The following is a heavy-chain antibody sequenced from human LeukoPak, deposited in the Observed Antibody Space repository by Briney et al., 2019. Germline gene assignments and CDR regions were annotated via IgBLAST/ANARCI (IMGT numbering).Heavy chain of an antibody. D-gene: IGHD1/OR15-1a*01. Sequence: SETLSLTCTVSGGSVSSYYWSWIRQPPGKGLEWIGYIYYSGSTNYNPSLKSRVTISVDTSKNQFSLKLSSVTAADTAVYYCARDRGTGHVDYWGQGTLVTASS. CDR3: ARDRGTGHVDY. CDR2: IYYSGST. CDR1: GGSVSSYY. V-gene: IGHV4-59*02. J-gene: IGHJ4*02.